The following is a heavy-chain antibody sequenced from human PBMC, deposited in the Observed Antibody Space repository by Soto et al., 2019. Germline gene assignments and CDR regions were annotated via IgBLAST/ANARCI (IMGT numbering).Heavy chain of an antibody. Sequence: SETLCLTYSVSGDSISNKNWWTWLRQPPGKRLEWIGDIYHTGRSSYNPSLTSRVTMSVDKSKNQFSLKLSSVTAADTAVYYCVSSREAIESDXAFDIWGQGTMVT. CDR3: VSSREAIESDXAFDI. V-gene: IGHV4-4*02. J-gene: IGHJ3*02. CDR2: IYHTGRS. CDR1: GDSISNKNW.